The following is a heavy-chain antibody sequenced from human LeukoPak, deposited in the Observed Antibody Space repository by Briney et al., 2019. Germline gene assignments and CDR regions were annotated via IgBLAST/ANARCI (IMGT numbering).Heavy chain of an antibody. J-gene: IGHJ3*02. Sequence: SETLSLTCAVYGGSFSGYYWSWIRQPPGKGLEWIGYIYYSGSTNYNPSLKSRVTISVDTSKNQFSLKLSSVTAADTAVYYCARYCSSTSCYAFDIWGQGTMVTVSS. CDR1: GGSFSGYY. CDR3: ARYCSSTSCYAFDI. D-gene: IGHD2-2*01. V-gene: IGHV4-59*12. CDR2: IYYSGST.